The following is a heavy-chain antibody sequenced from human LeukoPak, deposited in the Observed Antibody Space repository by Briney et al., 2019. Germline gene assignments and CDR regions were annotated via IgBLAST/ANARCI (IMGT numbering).Heavy chain of an antibody. CDR1: GFTFSGFS. CDR2: IRPSGSDM. J-gene: IGHJ3*02. CDR3: ARLRQWLRNNAFDI. Sequence: GRSLRLSCAASGFTFSGFSLNWVRQAPGKGLEWISNIRPSGSDMYYAASVKGRFTISRDSATNSLYLQMNSLRAEDTAVYYCARLRQWLRNNAFDIWGQGTMVTVSS. D-gene: IGHD6-19*01. V-gene: IGHV3-48*01.